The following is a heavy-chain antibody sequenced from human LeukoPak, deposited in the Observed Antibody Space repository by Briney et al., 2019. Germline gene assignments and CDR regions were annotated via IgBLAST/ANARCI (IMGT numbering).Heavy chain of an antibody. Sequence: ASVKVSCKASGYTFTSYDINWVRQATGQGLEWMGWMNPNSGNTGYAQKFQGRVTITRNTSISTAYMELSSLRSEDTAVYYCARGRGTAIRRMYYFDYWGQGTLVTVSS. CDR2: MNPNSGNT. CDR3: ARGRGTAIRRMYYFDY. D-gene: IGHD5-18*01. V-gene: IGHV1-8*03. J-gene: IGHJ4*02. CDR1: GYTFTSYD.